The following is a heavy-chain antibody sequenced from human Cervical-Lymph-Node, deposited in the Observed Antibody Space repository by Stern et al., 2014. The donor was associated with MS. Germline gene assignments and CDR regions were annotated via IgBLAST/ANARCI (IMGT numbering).Heavy chain of an antibody. CDR1: GFTFTSSA. CDR3: AAINDYYDSSGYDAFDI. CDR2: IVVGSGNT. V-gene: IGHV1-58*01. J-gene: IGHJ3*02. D-gene: IGHD3-22*01. Sequence: QLVESGPEVKKPGTSVKVSCKASGFTFTSSAVQWVRQARGQRLEWIGLIVVGSGNTNYAQKFQERVTITRDMSTSTAYMELSSLRSEDTAVYYCAAINDYYDSSGYDAFDIWGQGTMVTVSS.